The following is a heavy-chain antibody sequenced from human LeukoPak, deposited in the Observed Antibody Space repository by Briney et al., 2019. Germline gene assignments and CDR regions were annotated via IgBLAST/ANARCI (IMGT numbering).Heavy chain of an antibody. V-gene: IGHV6-1*01. J-gene: IGHJ4*02. CDR1: GYSVSSNSAA. CDR2: TYYRAKWYN. CDR3: AREQQLVYNY. D-gene: IGHD6-13*01. Sequence: PSQTLSLTCAISGYSVSSNSAAWNWIRQSPSRDLEWLGRTYYRAKWYNDYAVSVKSLITINPDTYKNQFSLQLNSVTPEETAVYYCAREQQLVYNYWGQGTLVTVSS.